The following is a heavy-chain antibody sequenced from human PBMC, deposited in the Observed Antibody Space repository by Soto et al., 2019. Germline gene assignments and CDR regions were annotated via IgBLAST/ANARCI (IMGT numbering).Heavy chain of an antibody. V-gene: IGHV1-18*01. CDR2: ISLYSDGT. J-gene: IGHJ5*02. Sequence: GASVKVSCKASGYRFTNHGISWVRQAPGQPLEWLGWISLYSDGTNYAQKFQGRVSMTTDTSTTTAYMELRSLRSDDTAVYYCARVVPGAEAWFGPWGQGTLVTVSS. D-gene: IGHD2-2*01. CDR1: GYRFTNHG. CDR3: ARVVPGAEAWFGP.